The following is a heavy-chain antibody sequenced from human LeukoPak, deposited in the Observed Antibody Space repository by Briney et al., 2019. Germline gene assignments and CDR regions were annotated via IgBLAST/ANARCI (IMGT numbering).Heavy chain of an antibody. J-gene: IGHJ4*02. Sequence: ASVKLSCKASGSTFTSYDISWVRQATGQGLEWMGWVNPNSGNTDYAQKFQGRVTITRNTSISTAYMELSSLSSEDTAVYYCAREGCSGGSCYLGYWGQGTLVTVSS. V-gene: IGHV1-8*03. D-gene: IGHD2-15*01. CDR3: AREGCSGGSCYLGY. CDR2: VNPNSGNT. CDR1: GSTFTSYD.